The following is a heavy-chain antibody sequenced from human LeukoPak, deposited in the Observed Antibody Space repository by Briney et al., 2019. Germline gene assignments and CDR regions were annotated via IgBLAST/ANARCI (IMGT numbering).Heavy chain of an antibody. D-gene: IGHD3-3*01. V-gene: IGHV3-23*01. CDR2: ISGSDGST. CDR3: AKDGYDFWSAYQIDL. CDR1: GFSSSNYA. Sequence: GGPLRLSCAASGFSSSNYAMTWVRQAPGKGLERVSAISGSDGSTYYSDSVTGRFTISRDNSKNTLYLQMTSLRTDDTAVYYCAKDGYDFWSAYQIDLWGQGTLVTVSS. J-gene: IGHJ5*02.